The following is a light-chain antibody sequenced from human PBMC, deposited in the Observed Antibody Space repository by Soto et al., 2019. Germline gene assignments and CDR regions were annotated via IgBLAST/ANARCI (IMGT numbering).Light chain of an antibody. CDR2: SNN. CDR3: AAWDDSLNGWV. CDR1: SSNIVSNT. J-gene: IGLJ3*02. Sequence: QSVLTQPPSASGTPGQRVTISCSGSSSNIVSNTVTWYQQRPGTAPKLLIYSNNQRPSGVPDRFSGSKSGTSASLAISGLQSEDEDDYYCAAWDDSLNGWVFGGGTKLTVL. V-gene: IGLV1-44*01.